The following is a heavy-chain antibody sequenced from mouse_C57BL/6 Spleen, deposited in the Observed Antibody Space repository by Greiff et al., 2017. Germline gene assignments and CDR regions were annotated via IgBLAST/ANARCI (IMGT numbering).Heavy chain of an antibody. CDR3: ARGAYGSSYVWYFDV. CDR2: ISDGGSYT. Sequence: EVQLQQSGGGLVKPGGSLKLSCAASGFTFSSYAMSWVRQTPEKRLEWVATISDGGSYTYYPDNVKGRFSISRDNAKNNLYRQMSHLKSEDTAMYYGARGAYGSSYVWYFDVWGTGTTVTVSS. J-gene: IGHJ1*03. V-gene: IGHV5-4*01. CDR1: GFTFSSYA. D-gene: IGHD1-1*01.